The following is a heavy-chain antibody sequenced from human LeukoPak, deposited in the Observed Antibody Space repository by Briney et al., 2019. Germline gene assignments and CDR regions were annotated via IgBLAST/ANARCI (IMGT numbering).Heavy chain of an antibody. Sequence: GGSLRLSCAASGFTVSSNYMSWVRQAPGKGLEWASVIYSSGNAYYADSVKGRFTISRDNSKNTLYLQMNSLRAEDTAVYYCAKVAKGSPYYYYYMDVWGKGTTVTVSS. D-gene: IGHD6-13*01. V-gene: IGHV3-66*03. J-gene: IGHJ6*03. CDR2: IYSSGNA. CDR1: GFTVSSNY. CDR3: AKVAKGSPYYYYYMDV.